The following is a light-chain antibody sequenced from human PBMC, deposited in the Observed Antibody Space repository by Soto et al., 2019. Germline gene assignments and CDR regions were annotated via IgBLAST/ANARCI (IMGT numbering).Light chain of an antibody. J-gene: IGLJ1*01. CDR3: TSYTSSRAYV. CDR2: EVS. CDR1: SSDVGGYNY. Sequence: QSVLTQPASVSGSPGQSITISCTGTSSDVGGYNYVSWYQQQSGKAPKLMIHEVSNRPSGVSNRFSGSKSGNTASLTISGLQAQEEADYYCTSYTSSRAYVLGIGTKVTVL. V-gene: IGLV2-14*01.